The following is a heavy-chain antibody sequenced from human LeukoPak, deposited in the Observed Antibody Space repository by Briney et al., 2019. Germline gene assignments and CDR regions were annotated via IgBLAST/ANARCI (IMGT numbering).Heavy chain of an antibody. D-gene: IGHD6-19*01. CDR3: ARGPRGSGWYGDY. V-gene: IGHV4-59*01. J-gene: IGHJ4*02. CDR1: GGSINSYY. Sequence: PSETPSLTCSVSGGSINSYYWSWIRQPPGKGLEWIGYIYYSGSTNYNPSLKSRVTISVDTSKNQFSLKLSSVTAADTAVYYCARGPRGSGWYGDYWGQGTLVTVSS. CDR2: IYYSGST.